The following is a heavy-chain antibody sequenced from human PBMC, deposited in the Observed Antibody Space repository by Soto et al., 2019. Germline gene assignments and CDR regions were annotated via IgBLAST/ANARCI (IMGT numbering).Heavy chain of an antibody. CDR3: ARDSVVLTGSYYYYYVMDV. D-gene: IGHD3-9*01. CDR2: IYYSGST. Sequence: SETLSLTCTVSGGSISSGDYYWSWIRQPPGKGLEWIGYIYYSGSTYYNPSLKSRVTISVDTSKNQFSLKLSSVTAADTAAYYCARDSVVLTGSYYYYYVMDVWGQGTTVTVSS. J-gene: IGHJ6*02. CDR1: GGSISSGDYY. V-gene: IGHV4-30-4*01.